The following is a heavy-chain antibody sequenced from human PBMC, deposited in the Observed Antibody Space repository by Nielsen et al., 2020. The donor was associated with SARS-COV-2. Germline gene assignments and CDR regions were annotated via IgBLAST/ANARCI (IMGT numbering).Heavy chain of an antibody. V-gene: IGHV3-9*01. D-gene: IGHD6-13*01. J-gene: IGHJ3*02. CDR1: GFTFDDYA. CDR3: AKDKSLGIAAAARAFDI. CDR2: ISWNSGSI. Sequence: SLKISCAASGFTFDDYAMHWVRQAPGKGLEWVSGISWNSGSIGYADSVKGRFTISRDNAKNSLYLQMNSLRAEDTALYYCAKDKSLGIAAAARAFDIWGQGTMVTVSS.